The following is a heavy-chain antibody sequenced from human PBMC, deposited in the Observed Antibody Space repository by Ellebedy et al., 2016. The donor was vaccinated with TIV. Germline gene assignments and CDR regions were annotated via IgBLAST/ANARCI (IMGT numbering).Heavy chain of an antibody. V-gene: IGHV3-21*01. Sequence: GESLKISCAASGFTFSSYSMNWVRQAPGKGLGWVSSISSNSNYIYYADSVRGRFTISRDNAKKSLYLQMNSLRAENTAVYYCASVKGPVAAPDYWGQGTLVTVSS. D-gene: IGHD2-15*01. CDR1: GFTFSSYS. J-gene: IGHJ4*02. CDR3: ASVKGPVAAPDY. CDR2: ISSNSNYI.